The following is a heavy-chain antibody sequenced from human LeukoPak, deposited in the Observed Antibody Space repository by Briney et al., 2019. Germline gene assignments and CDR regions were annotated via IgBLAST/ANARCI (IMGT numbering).Heavy chain of an antibody. CDR1: GFTFKNYE. Sequence: PGGSLRLSCAASGFTFKNYELNWVRQAPGKGLEWLSYISSSGSTTSYADSVKGRFTISRDNAKNSLYLQMNSLRAEDTAVYYCARDDGYRLAFDIWGQGTMVTVSS. CDR2: ISSSGSTT. CDR3: ARDDGYRLAFDI. J-gene: IGHJ3*02. V-gene: IGHV3-48*03. D-gene: IGHD5-24*01.